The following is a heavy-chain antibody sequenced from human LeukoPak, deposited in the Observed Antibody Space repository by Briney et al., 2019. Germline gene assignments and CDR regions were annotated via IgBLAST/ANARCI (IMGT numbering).Heavy chain of an antibody. CDR3: ARGRGAFDI. CDR2: IYYSGST. J-gene: IGHJ3*02. D-gene: IGHD3-10*01. V-gene: IGHV4-59*08. CDR1: GGSISSYY. Sequence: SETLSLTCTVSGGSISSYYWSWIRQPPGKGLEWIGYIYYSGSTFYNPSLKSRVTISVDTSKNQFSLKLSSVTAADTAVYYCARGRGAFDIWGQGTMVTVSS.